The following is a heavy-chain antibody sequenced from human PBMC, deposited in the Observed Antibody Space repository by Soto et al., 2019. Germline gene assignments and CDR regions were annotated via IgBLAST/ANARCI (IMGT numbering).Heavy chain of an antibody. D-gene: IGHD3-22*01. CDR3: ARAPFTIYDTSGYYDY. CDR2: IWYDGSKK. CDR1: GFTFSSSG. Sequence: QVQLVESGGGVVQPGRSLRLSCAASGFTFSSSGMHWVRQDPGKGLEWVAIIWYDGSKKYYADSVKGRFTISRDNSKNTVYLQMNSLRAEDTSVYYCARAPFTIYDTSGYYDYWGQGTLVTVSS. V-gene: IGHV3-33*01. J-gene: IGHJ4*02.